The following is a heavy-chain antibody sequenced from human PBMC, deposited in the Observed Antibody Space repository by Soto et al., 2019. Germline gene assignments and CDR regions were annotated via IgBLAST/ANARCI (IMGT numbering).Heavy chain of an antibody. V-gene: IGHV3-48*03. CDR1: GFTFSSYD. J-gene: IGHJ4*02. CDR3: ARDSAAGLR. Sequence: GWSLRLSCAASGFTFSSYDMNWVRQAPGKGLEWVSYISSSGSTIYYADSVKGLFTISRDNAKNSLYLQRNSLRAKDTAVYDCARDSAAGLRWRQGTVVTVSS. D-gene: IGHD6-13*01. CDR2: ISSSGSTI.